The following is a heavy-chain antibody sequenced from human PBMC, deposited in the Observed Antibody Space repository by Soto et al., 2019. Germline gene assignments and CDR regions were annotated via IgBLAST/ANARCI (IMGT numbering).Heavy chain of an antibody. CDR2: ISGSGGST. CDR1: GFTFSSYA. CDR3: AKVPGPIFGVVPHNYYYYGMDV. J-gene: IGHJ6*02. V-gene: IGHV3-23*01. D-gene: IGHD3-3*01. Sequence: GGSLRLSCAASGFTFSSYAMSWVRQAPGKGLEWVSAISGSGGSTYYADSVKGRFTISRDNSKNTLYLQMNSLRAEDTAVYYCAKVPGPIFGVVPHNYYYYGMDVWGQGTTVTVSS.